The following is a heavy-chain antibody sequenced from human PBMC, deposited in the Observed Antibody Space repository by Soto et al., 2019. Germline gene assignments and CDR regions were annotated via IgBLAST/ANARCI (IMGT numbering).Heavy chain of an antibody. D-gene: IGHD6-13*01. CDR2: ISGSGGST. J-gene: IGHJ4*02. CDR1: GFTFSSYA. CDR3: AKVRQQLVSIDY. V-gene: IGHV3-23*01. Sequence: GGSLRLSCAASGFTFSSYAMSWVRQAPGKGLEWVSAISGSGGSTYYADSVKGRFTISRDNSKNTLYLQVNSLRAEDTAVYYCAKVRQQLVSIDYSGQGTLVTVSS.